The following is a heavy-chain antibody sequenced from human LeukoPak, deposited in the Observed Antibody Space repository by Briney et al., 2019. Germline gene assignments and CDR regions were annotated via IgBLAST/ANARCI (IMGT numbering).Heavy chain of an antibody. CDR2: ISSSGSTI. V-gene: IGHV3-48*03. CDR3: ARDDYGDYGSLNY. CDR1: GFTFTSYE. Sequence: GGSLRLSCAASGFTFTSYEMNWVRQAPGKGLEWVSYISSSGSTIYYADSVKGRFTISRDNAKNSLYLQMNSLRAEDTAVYDCARDDYGDYGSLNYWGQGTLVTVSS. D-gene: IGHD4-17*01. J-gene: IGHJ4*02.